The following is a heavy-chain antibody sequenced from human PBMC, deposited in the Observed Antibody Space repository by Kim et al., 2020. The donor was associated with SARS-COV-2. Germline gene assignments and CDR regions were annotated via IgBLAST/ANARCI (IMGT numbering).Heavy chain of an antibody. CDR1: GFTFSSYG. D-gene: IGHD5-18*01. V-gene: IGHV3-30*03. CDR3: AMGLEGYSYGRNFDY. Sequence: GGSLRLSCAASGFTFSSYGMHWVRQAPGKGLEWVAVISYDGSNKYYADSVKGRFTISRDNSKNTLYLQMNSLRAEDTAVYYCAMGLEGYSYGRNFDYWG. J-gene: IGHJ4*01. CDR2: ISYDGSNK.